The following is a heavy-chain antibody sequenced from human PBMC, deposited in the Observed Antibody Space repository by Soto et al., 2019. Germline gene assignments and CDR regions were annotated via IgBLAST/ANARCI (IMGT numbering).Heavy chain of an antibody. D-gene: IGHD5-18*01. J-gene: IGHJ6*02. V-gene: IGHV1-8*01. CDR1: GHSLNKYD. CDR2: VKPNSCET. CDR3: ARTLVDTAMTHYYGMDV. Sequence: ASVQVSCKASGHSLNKYDLNWVRQAPGQELEGMGWVKPNSCETGIAQKFQGRIKMTRNTSINHRYMELRSLSSEDTAVYYCARTLVDTAMTHYYGMDVWGQGTTVTVSS.